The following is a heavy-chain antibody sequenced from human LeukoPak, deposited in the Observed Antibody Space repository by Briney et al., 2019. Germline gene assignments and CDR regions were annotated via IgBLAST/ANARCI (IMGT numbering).Heavy chain of an antibody. CDR1: GFKFSSYS. J-gene: IGHJ4*02. V-gene: IGHV3-21*04. CDR3: AFTGNLAYCGGDCYSYYFDY. CDR2: ISSSSSYI. Sequence: PGGSLRLSCAASGFKFSSYSMKWVRQAPGKGLEWVSFISSSSSYIYYADSLKGRFTISRDNSKNTLYLQMNSLRAEDTAVYYCAFTGNLAYCGGDCYSYYFDYWGQGTLVTVSS. D-gene: IGHD2-21*02.